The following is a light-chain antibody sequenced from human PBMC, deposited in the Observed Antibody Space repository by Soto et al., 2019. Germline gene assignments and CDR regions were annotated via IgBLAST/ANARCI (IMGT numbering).Light chain of an antibody. V-gene: IGLV2-8*01. CDR2: DVS. CDR3: CSLADSNHVV. Sequence: QSVPTQPPSASGSPGQSVTISCTGTSSDIGGYNSVSWYQQHPGKAPKLMIYDVSKRPSGVPDRFSGSKSGNTASLPISGRQAEYEADYYCCSLADSNHVVFVGGTQLTVL. J-gene: IGLJ2*01. CDR1: SSDIGGYNS.